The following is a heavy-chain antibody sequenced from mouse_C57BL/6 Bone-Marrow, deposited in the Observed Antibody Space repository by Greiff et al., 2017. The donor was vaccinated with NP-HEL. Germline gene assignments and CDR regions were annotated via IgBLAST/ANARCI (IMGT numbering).Heavy chain of an antibody. CDR2: ISSGSSTI. Sequence: EVQLQQSGGGLVKPGGSLKLSCAASGFTFSDYGMHWVRQAPEKGLEWVAYISSGSSTIYYADTVKGRFTISRDNAKNTLFLQMTSLRSEDTAMYYCARPGYGNPFDYWGQGTTLTVSS. V-gene: IGHV5-17*01. D-gene: IGHD2-10*02. CDR3: ARPGYGNPFDY. J-gene: IGHJ2*01. CDR1: GFTFSDYG.